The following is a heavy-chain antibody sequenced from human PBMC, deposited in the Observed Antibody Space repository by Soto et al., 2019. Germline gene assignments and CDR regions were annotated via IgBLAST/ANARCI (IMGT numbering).Heavy chain of an antibody. Sequence: ASVKVSCKASGYTFTNYSIHWVRQAPGQRLEWMGWINPNNGDTKYSQKFQGRVTITRNTSASTAYMELSSLRSEDTAVYYCAREGYCSSTSRYGFYYYYYMDVWGKGTTVTVSS. V-gene: IGHV1-3*01. D-gene: IGHD2-2*01. CDR2: INPNNGDT. J-gene: IGHJ6*03. CDR1: GYTFTNYS. CDR3: AREGYCSSTSRYGFYYYYYMDV.